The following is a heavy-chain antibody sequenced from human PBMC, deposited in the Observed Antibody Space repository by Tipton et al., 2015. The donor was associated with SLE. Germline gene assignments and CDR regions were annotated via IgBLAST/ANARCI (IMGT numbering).Heavy chain of an antibody. D-gene: IGHD3-22*01. CDR1: GGSFSGYY. CDR2: INHSGST. CDR3: ARQLRGYYYDSSGQVDP. Sequence: LRLSCAVYGGSFSGYYWSWIRQPPGKGLEWTGEINHSGSTNYNPSLKSRVTISVDTSKNQFSLKLSSVTAADTAVYYCARQLRGYYYDSSGQVDPWGQGTLVTVSS. V-gene: IGHV4-34*01. J-gene: IGHJ5*02.